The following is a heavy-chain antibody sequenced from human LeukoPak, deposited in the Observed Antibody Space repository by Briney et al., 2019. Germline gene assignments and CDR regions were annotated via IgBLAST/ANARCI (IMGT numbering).Heavy chain of an antibody. V-gene: IGHV3-11*04. D-gene: IGHD1-7*01. CDR3: ARHRNWNYEFDP. Sequence: GGSLRLSCTASGFTFSNYDMSWIRQAPGKGLEWLSYISNSGSNIYYLDSVEGRFTISRDNAKNSLYLQMNSLRVDDAAVYYCARHRNWNYEFDPWGQGTLVAVSS. CDR1: GFTFSNYD. J-gene: IGHJ5*02. CDR2: ISNSGSNI.